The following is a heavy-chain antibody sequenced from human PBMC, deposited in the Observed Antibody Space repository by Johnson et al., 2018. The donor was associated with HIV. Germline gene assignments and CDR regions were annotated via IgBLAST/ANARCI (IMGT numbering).Heavy chain of an antibody. Sequence: VQLVESGGGLVQPGGSLRLSCAASGFTFSSNSMSWVRQAPGKGLEWVSGITWNGGGTHYADSVKGRFTISRDNSKNTLYLQMTSLRQDDTAVYSCYGTDHFGAGSESKGTFDAWGQGTMVTVSS. V-gene: IGHV3-66*02. CDR3: YGTDHFGAGSESKGTFDA. CDR1: GFTFSSNS. D-gene: IGHD3-10*01. J-gene: IGHJ3*01. CDR2: ITWNGGGT.